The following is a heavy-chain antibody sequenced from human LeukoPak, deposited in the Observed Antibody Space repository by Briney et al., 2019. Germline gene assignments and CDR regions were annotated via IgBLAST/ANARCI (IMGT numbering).Heavy chain of an antibody. CDR1: GFTFSSYS. D-gene: IGHD3-10*01. CDR2: ISSSSSYI. CDR3: ARYASGSYHYDS. J-gene: IGHJ4*02. Sequence: GGSLRLSCAASGFTFSSYSMNWVRQAPGKGLEWVSSISSSSSYIYYADSVKGRFTISRDNAKNSLYLQMNSLRAEDTAVYYCARYASGSYHYDSWGQGTLVMVSS. V-gene: IGHV3-21*01.